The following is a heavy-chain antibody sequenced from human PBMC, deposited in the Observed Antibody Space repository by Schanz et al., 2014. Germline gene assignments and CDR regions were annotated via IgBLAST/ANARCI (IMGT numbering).Heavy chain of an antibody. Sequence: VQLLESGGGLVQPGGSLRLSCTASGFPFSDYFMAWIRQPPGRGLEWVSYIGNGGVTIYYADSVKGRFTISRDNSKNSLYLQMNSLRAEDTAVYYCAKGRFGELSAFDIWGQGTTVTVSS. CDR3: AKGRFGELSAFDI. V-gene: IGHV3-11*01. CDR2: IGNGGVTI. D-gene: IGHD3-10*01. J-gene: IGHJ3*02. CDR1: GFPFSDYF.